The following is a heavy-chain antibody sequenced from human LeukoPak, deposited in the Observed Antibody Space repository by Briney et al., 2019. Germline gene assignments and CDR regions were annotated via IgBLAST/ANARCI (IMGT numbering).Heavy chain of an antibody. CDR2: INHSGST. CDR3: ARIVGTYYYGSGSYLPSDY. J-gene: IGHJ4*02. Sequence: SETLSLTCAVYGGSFSGYYWSWIRQPPGKGLEWIGEINHSGSTNYNPSLKSRVTISVDTSKNQFSLKLSSVTAADTAVYYCARIVGTYYYGSGSYLPSDYWGQGTLVTVSS. CDR1: GGSFSGYY. V-gene: IGHV4-34*01. D-gene: IGHD3-10*01.